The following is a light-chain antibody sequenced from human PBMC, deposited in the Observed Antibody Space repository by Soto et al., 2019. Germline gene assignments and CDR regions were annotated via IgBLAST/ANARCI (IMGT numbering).Light chain of an antibody. J-gene: IGKJ2*01. CDR2: VIS. Sequence: ENVLTQSPGTLPLSPGERATLACSVTQIVNIIYLAWYQHKPGQAPRLLIYVISRRPAAIPDRFSGSGSGTDFTLSISSLEPEDCAVYHCQQFGSLPYTSGRGTKLEI. CDR3: QQFGSLPYT. CDR1: QIVNIIY. V-gene: IGKV3-20*01.